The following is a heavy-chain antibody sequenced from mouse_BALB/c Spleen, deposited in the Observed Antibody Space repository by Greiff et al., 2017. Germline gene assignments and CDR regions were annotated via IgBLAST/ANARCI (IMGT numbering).Heavy chain of an antibody. CDR2: IYPGSGST. D-gene: IGHD1-1*01. CDR1: GYTFTSYW. V-gene: IGHV1S22*01. CDR3: ITTVVDYYAMDY. J-gene: IGHJ4*01. Sequence: LQQPGSELVRPGASVKLSCKASGYTFTSYWMHWVKQRPGQGLEWIGNIYPGSGSTNYDEKFKSKATLTVDTSSSTAYMQLSSLTSEDSAVYYCITTVVDYYAMDYWGQGTSVTVSS.